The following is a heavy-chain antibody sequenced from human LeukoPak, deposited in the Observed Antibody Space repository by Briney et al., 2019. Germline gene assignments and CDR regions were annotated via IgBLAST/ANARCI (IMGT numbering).Heavy chain of an antibody. CDR2: IYYSGST. CDR3: ARAPFDWLPNDY. V-gene: IGHV4-59*08. D-gene: IGHD3-9*01. Sequence: SETLSLTCTVSGGSISSYYWSWIRQPPGKGLEWIGYIYYSGSTNYNPSLKSRVTISVDTSKNQFSLKLSSVTAADTAVYYCARAPFDWLPNDYWGQGTLVTVSS. J-gene: IGHJ4*02. CDR1: GGSISSYY.